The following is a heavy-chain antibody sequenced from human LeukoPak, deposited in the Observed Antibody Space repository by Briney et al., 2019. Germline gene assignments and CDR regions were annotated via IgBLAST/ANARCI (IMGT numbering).Heavy chain of an antibody. D-gene: IGHD3-22*01. CDR3: ARARSSNYYDSSGSYYYYYMGV. CDR2: IYYTET. CDR1: GGSVSNYY. Sequence: SETLSLTCTVSGGSVSNYYWSWIRQSPGKGLEWIGYIYYTETSYNPSLKSRVTISADTSKNQFSLKLYSVTAADTAVYYCARARSSNYYDSSGSYYYYYMGVWGKGTTVTVSS. V-gene: IGHV4-59*02. J-gene: IGHJ6*03.